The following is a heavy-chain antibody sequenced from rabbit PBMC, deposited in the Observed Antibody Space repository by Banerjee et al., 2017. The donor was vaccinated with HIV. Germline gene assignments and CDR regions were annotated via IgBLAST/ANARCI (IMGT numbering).Heavy chain of an antibody. CDR1: GFSFSSSYW. CDR2: INSNTGNT. Sequence: QEQLEESGGDLVKPEGSLTLTCTASGFSFSSSYWICWVRQAPGKGLEWIACINSNTGNTVYATWAKGPFTISKTSSTTVTLQMTSLTAADTATYFCARGSDSTSYVYNLWGPGTLVTVS. CDR3: ARGSDSTSYVYNL. D-gene: IGHD8-1*01. V-gene: IGHV1S45*01. J-gene: IGHJ4*01.